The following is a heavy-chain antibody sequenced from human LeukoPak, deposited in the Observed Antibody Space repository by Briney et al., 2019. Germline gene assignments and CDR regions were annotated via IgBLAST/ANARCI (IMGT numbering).Heavy chain of an antibody. Sequence: SETLSLTCTVSGGSINTYYWSWIRQPPGKGLEWVGYIYYTGSTNYNPSLKSRVTISVDTSKNQIPLKLTSVTAADTAVYYCAIQRMEAFDIWGQGTMVTVSS. V-gene: IGHV4-59*03. D-gene: IGHD6-25*01. CDR3: AIQRMEAFDI. CDR2: IYYTGST. J-gene: IGHJ3*02. CDR1: GGSINTYY.